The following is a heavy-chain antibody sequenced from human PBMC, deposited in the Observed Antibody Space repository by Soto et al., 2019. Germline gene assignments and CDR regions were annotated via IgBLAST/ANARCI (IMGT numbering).Heavy chain of an antibody. J-gene: IGHJ4*02. CDR1: GGSFSGYY. D-gene: IGHD2-15*01. CDR3: ARAAPRYCSGGSCSSGRDY. V-gene: IGHV4-34*01. Sequence: QVQLQQWGAGLLKPSETLSLTCAVYGGSFSGYYWSWIRQPPGKGLEWIGEINHSGSTNYNPSLKSPVTISVDTSKNQFSLKRSSVTAAATAVYYCARAAPRYCSGGSCSSGRDYWGQGTLVTVAS. CDR2: INHSGST.